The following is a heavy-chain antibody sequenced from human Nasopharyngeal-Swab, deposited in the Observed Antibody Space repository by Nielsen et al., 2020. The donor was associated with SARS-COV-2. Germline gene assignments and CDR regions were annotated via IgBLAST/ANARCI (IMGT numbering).Heavy chain of an antibody. CDR2: IYYSGST. CDR3: ARHPTTAFDY. CDR1: GGSISSSSYY. V-gene: IGHV4-39*01. D-gene: IGHD4-11*01. J-gene: IGHJ4*02. Sequence: SETLSLTCTVSGGSISSSSYYWGWIRQPPGKGLEWIGSIYYSGSTYYNPSLKSRVTISVDTSKNQFSLKLSSVTAADTAVYYCARHPTTAFDYWGQETLVTVSS.